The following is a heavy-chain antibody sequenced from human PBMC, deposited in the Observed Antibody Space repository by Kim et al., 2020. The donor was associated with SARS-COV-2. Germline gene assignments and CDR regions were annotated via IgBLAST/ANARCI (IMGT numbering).Heavy chain of an antibody. CDR3: ARVWSGGYYYGAFDI. J-gene: IGHJ3*02. D-gene: IGHD3-22*01. CDR2: ISSSSSYI. Sequence: GGSLRLSCAASGFTFSSYSMNWVRQAPGKGLEWVSSISSSSSYIYYADSVKGRFTISRDNAKNSLYLQMNSLRAEDTAVYYCARVWSGGYYYGAFDIWGQGTMVTVSS. CDR1: GFTFSSYS. V-gene: IGHV3-21*01.